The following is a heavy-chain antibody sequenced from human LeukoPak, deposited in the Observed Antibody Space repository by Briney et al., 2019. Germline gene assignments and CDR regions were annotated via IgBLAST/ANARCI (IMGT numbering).Heavy chain of an antibody. D-gene: IGHD3-22*01. J-gene: IGHJ4*02. CDR3: ARPEYYYDSSGLLTYYFDY. CDR2: IYPGDSDT. CDR1: GYSFTSYW. V-gene: IGHV5-51*01. Sequence: GESLKISCKGSGYSFTSYWIGWVRQMPGKGLEWMGIIYPGDSDTRYSPSFQGQVTISADKSISTAYLQWSSLEASDTAMYYCARPEYYYDSSGLLTYYFDYWGQGTLVTVSS.